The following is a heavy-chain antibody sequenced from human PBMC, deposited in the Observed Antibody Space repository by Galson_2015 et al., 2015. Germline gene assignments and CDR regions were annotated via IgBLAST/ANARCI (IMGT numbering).Heavy chain of an antibody. CDR2: IKQDGSEK. CDR1: GFTFSSYW. J-gene: IGHJ3*02. CDR3: ARHIITPYYYGSGTYYAFDI. Sequence: SLRLSCAASGFTFSSYWMSWVRQAPGKGLEWVANIKQDGSEKYYVDSVKGRFTISRDNAKNSLYLQMNSLRAEDTAVYYCARHIITPYYYGSGTYYAFDIWGQGTMDTVSS. V-gene: IGHV3-7*01. D-gene: IGHD3-10*01.